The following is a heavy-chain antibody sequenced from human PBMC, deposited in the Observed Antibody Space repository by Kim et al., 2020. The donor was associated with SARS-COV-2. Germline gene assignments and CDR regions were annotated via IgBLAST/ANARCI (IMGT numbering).Heavy chain of an antibody. CDR3: TIVEMAIKWARGTLVDY. J-gene: IGHJ4*02. V-gene: IGHV3-49*03. CDR1: GFTFGDYA. Sequence: GGSLRLSCTASGFTFGDYAMSWFRQAPGKGLEWVGFIRSKAYGGTTEYAASVKGRFTISRDDSKSIAYLQMNSLKTEDTAVYYCTIVEMAIKWARGTLVDYWGQGTLVTVSS. CDR2: IRSKAYGGTT. D-gene: IGHD2-21*01.